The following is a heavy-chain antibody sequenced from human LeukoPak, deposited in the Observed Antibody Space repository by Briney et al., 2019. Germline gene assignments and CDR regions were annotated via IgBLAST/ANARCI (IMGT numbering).Heavy chain of an antibody. J-gene: IGHJ4*02. CDR1: GDSISMYY. D-gene: IGHD3-22*01. Sequence: SETLSLTCSISGDSISMYYWTWIRQPPGKGLEWIGYIYYSGSTNYNPSLKSRVTISVDTSKNQFSLKLSSVTAADTAVYYCARENHDSSLDYWGQGTLVTVSS. CDR3: ARENHDSSLDY. V-gene: IGHV4-59*01. CDR2: IYYSGST.